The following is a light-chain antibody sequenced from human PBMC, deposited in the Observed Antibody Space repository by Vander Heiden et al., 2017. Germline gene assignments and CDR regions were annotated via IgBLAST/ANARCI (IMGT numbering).Light chain of an antibody. Sequence: DRHVAQARCSLSASVGDRVTITCQASQDISNYLNWYQQKPGKAPKLLIYDTSNVEIGVPQRFSGSGSVTDFTFTISSPQAEDLAPNYCQQADNLPRTFGQGTKLXTK. CDR2: DTS. CDR3: QQADNLPRT. J-gene: IGKJ2*01. CDR1: QDISNY. V-gene: IGKV1-33*01.